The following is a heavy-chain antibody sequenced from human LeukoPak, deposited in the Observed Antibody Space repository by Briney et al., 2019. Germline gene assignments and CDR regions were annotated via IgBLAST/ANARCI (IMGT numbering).Heavy chain of an antibody. Sequence: PGGSLRLSWAASGFTFSSYGMHWVRQAPGKGLEWVAVIWYDGSNKYYADSVKGRFTISRDNSKNTLYLQMNSLRAEDTAVYYCARDGYCSSTSCFDYWGQGTLVTVSS. D-gene: IGHD2-2*01. CDR2: IWYDGSNK. V-gene: IGHV3-33*01. J-gene: IGHJ4*02. CDR3: ARDGYCSSTSCFDY. CDR1: GFTFSSYG.